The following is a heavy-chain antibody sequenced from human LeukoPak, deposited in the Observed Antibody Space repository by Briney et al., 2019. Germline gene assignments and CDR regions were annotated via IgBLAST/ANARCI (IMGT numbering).Heavy chain of an antibody. V-gene: IGHV3-21*01. D-gene: IGHD3-22*01. CDR3: ARSPYHYDSSGSYDY. CDR2: ISSSSSYI. CDR1: GFTFSSYS. J-gene: IGHJ4*02. Sequence: GGSLRLSCAASGFTFSSYSMNWVRQAPGKGLEWVSSISSSSSYIYYADSVKGRFTISRDNAKNSLYLQMNSLRAEDTAVYYCARSPYHYDSSGSYDYWGQGTLVTISS.